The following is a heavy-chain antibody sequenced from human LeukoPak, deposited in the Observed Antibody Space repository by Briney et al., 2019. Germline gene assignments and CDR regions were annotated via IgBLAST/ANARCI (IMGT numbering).Heavy chain of an antibody. CDR1: GFTFSSYS. J-gene: IGHJ6*02. D-gene: IGHD2-2*01. CDR2: ISSSGSTK. Sequence: PGGSLRLSCAASGFTFSSYSMNWVRQAPGKGLEWVSYISSSGSTKNYADSVKGRFTISRDSAKNSLYLHMNSLRVEDTAAYYCARSLYCSSTSCSYGMDVWGQGTTVTVSS. CDR3: ARSLYCSSTSCSYGMDV. V-gene: IGHV3-48*04.